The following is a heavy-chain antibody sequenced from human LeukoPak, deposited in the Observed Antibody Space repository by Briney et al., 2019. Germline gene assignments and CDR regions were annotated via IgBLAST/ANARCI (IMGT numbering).Heavy chain of an antibody. Sequence: PGGSLRLPCAASGFSFSDHGMAWVRQAPGKGLEWLSVISSSAGGEITHYAESVKGRLTISRDNSKNTLYLEMHRLRAEDTALYYCAKDAIPYDGSSHIYYFDSWGQGTLVAVSS. CDR1: GFSFSDHG. CDR2: ISSSAGGEIT. D-gene: IGHD3-22*01. V-gene: IGHV3-23*01. CDR3: AKDAIPYDGSSHIYYFDS. J-gene: IGHJ4*02.